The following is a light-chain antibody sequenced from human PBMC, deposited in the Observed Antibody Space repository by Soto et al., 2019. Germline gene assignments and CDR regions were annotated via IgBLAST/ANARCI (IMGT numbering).Light chain of an antibody. Sequence: DIQMTQSPSTLSASVGDRVTITCRASQSISSWLAWYQQKPGKAPKLLIYKASSIESGVPSRFSGSGSGTEFTLTISSLQPDDFATYYCQHYNGYPYTFGQGTKLEI. CDR2: KAS. CDR3: QHYNGYPYT. CDR1: QSISSW. J-gene: IGKJ2*01. V-gene: IGKV1-5*03.